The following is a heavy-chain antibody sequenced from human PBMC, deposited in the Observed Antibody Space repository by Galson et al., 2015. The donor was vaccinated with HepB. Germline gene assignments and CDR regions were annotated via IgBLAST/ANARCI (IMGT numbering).Heavy chain of an antibody. V-gene: IGHV3-30-3*01. D-gene: IGHD2-2*01. J-gene: IGHJ5*02. CDR2: ISYDGSNK. CDR1: GFTFSSYA. Sequence: SLRLSCAASGFTFSSYAMHWVRQAPGKGLEWVAVISYDGSNKYYADSVKGRFTISRDNSKNTLYLQMNSLRAEDTAVYYCARSLVVPAPGGGWFDPWGQGTLVTVSS. CDR3: ARSLVVPAPGGGWFDP.